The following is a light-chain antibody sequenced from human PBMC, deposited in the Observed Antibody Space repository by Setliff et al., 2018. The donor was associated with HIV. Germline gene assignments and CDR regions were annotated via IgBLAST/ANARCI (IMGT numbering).Light chain of an antibody. CDR1: SSDVGGYNY. J-gene: IGLJ1*01. CDR3: SSYTGTSTLFV. Sequence: QSALTQPASVSGSPGQSITTSCTGTSSDVGGYNYVSWYQQHPGKAPKLRIYDVSNRPSGVSNRFSGSKSGNTASLTISGLQAEDEADYYCSSYTGTSTLFVFGTGTRSPS. CDR2: DVS. V-gene: IGLV2-14*03.